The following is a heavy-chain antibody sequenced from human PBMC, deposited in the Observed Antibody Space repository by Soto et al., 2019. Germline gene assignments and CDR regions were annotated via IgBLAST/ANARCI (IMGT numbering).Heavy chain of an antibody. D-gene: IGHD3-9*01. J-gene: IGHJ4*02. CDR2: IYAGGNT. Sequence: VQLVESGGTLVQPGGSLRLSCAASGFSVTSNYMTWVRQAPGKGLECVSVIYAGGNTYYPDSVKGRFTISSDNSENTLFLQMNNLRAEDTAVYYCARVTTFYDILTSSYALNYFDYWGQGTRVTVSS. CDR1: GFSVTSNY. CDR3: ARVTTFYDILTSSYALNYFDY. V-gene: IGHV3-53*01.